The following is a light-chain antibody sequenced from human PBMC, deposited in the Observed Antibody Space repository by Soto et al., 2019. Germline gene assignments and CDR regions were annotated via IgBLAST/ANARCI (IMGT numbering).Light chain of an antibody. CDR3: QQYDNSAPLS. CDR2: DGS. Sequence: EIVLTQSPATLSLSPGDRATLSCGPSQSVRSSYVAWYQQKAGLAPRLLIYDGSSRASGIPDRFSGSGSGTDFTLTIGRLEPEDFAVYYCQQYDNSAPLSFGGGTKVEMK. CDR1: QSVRSSY. J-gene: IGKJ4*01. V-gene: IGKV3D-20*01.